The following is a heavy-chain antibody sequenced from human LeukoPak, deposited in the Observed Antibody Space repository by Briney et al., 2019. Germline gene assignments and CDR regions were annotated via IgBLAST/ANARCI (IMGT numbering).Heavy chain of an antibody. J-gene: IGHJ4*02. D-gene: IGHD2-15*01. Sequence: GGSLRLSCAASGFTFTSYAMSWVPGAPGKGLEWVSGIRGSDGSSYYADTVKGRFTISRDNSNHALTLQMNSLRDEDTAVYYCAKDLGSVLAAATLAYWGQGTLVTVSS. V-gene: IGHV3-23*01. CDR2: IRGSDGSS. CDR3: AKDLGSVLAAATLAY. CDR1: GFTFTSYA.